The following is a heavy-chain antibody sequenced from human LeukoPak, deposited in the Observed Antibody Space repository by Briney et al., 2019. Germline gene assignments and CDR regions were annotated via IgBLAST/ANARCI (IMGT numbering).Heavy chain of an antibody. Sequence: GGSLRLSCAASGVTVSSNYMSWVRQAPGKGLGWVSVIYSGGSTYYADSVKGRFTISRDNSKNTLYLQMDSLRAEDTAVYYCARVRADCYHMDVWGKGTTVTVSS. CDR3: ARVRADCYHMDV. J-gene: IGHJ6*03. CDR1: GVTVSSNY. CDR2: IYSGGST. V-gene: IGHV3-66*02.